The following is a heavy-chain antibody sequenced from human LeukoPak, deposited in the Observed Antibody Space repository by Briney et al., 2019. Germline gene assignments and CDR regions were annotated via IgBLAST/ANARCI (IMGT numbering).Heavy chain of an antibody. J-gene: IGHJ4*02. V-gene: IGHV3-74*01. Sequence: GGSLRLSCAASGFAFSTYYIHWVRQAPGRRLVWVSRITPDGSATRYADSVKGRFTISRDNAKNTLYLQVNSLRAEDTAVYYCASGHYDSSSYLDFWGQGTLVTVS. CDR1: GFAFSTYY. D-gene: IGHD3-22*01. CDR2: ITPDGSAT. CDR3: ASGHYDSSSYLDF.